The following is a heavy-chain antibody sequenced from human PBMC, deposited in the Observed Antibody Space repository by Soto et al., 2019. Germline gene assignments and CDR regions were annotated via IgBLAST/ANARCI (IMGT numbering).Heavy chain of an antibody. CDR1: GFTFSNYA. D-gene: IGHD3-10*01. CDR3: AKDRGQLSGDDLDS. J-gene: IGHJ4*02. V-gene: IGHV3-23*01. CDR2: ISVGGDNT. Sequence: GGSLRLSCSASGFTFSNYAMSWVRQAPGRGLEWVSVISVGGDNTYYADSVRGRFTISRDNSKNTLNLQMNSLRAEDTALYYCAKDRGQLSGDDLDSWGQGTLVTVSS.